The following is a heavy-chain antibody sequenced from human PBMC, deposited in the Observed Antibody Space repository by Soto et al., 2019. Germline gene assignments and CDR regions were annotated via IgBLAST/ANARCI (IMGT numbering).Heavy chain of an antibody. CDR3: AGAGDIYDNYYVRHAY. Sequence: PGGSLRLSCAASGLTFSNYWISWVRQAPWKGLEWVANMKPDGIEKYYVDSVRGRFTISRDNAQNSVDLKMNSLRAEDTAIYYFAGAGDIYDNYYVRHAYWFQGSLVTFSS. V-gene: IGHV3-7*03. J-gene: IGHJ4*02. D-gene: IGHD3-22*01. CDR1: GLTFSNYW. CDR2: MKPDGIEK.